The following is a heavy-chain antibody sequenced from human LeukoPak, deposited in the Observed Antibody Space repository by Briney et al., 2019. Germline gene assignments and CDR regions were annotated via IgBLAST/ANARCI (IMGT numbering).Heavy chain of an antibody. CDR1: GGSISSYY. D-gene: IGHD3-22*01. CDR2: IYYSGST. CDR3: ARDLGLIHAFDI. J-gene: IGHJ3*02. Sequence: SETLSLTCTVSGGSISSYYWSWIRQPPGKGLEWIGYIYYSGSTNYNPSLKSRVTISVDTSKNQFSLKLSSVTAADTAVYYCARDLGLIHAFDIWGQGTMVTVSS. V-gene: IGHV4-59*01.